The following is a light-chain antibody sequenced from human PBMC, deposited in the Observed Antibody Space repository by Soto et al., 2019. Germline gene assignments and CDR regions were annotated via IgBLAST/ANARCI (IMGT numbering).Light chain of an antibody. CDR2: GAF. CDR3: QQYLSRSHT. J-gene: IGKJ2*01. V-gene: IGKV3-15*01. CDR1: QSVTTN. Sequence: ETGLTQSQATLSVSPGVRATFSCKASQSVTTNLAWSQQKPSQVPRLLIYGAFTRATGIPARVSDSGSGTDFTLNIRSLQTEQFGIYHCQQYLSRSHTFGQENKLDVK.